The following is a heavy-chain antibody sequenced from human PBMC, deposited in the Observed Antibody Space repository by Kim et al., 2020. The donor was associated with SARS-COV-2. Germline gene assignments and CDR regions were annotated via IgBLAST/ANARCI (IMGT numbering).Heavy chain of an antibody. D-gene: IGHD3-10*01. Sequence: GGSLRLSCAASGFTFSDHYMDWVRQAPGKGLEWVGRTRNKANSYTTEYAASVKGRFTISRDDSKNSLYLQMNSLKTEDTAVYYCARDQGCFGGYGGMDVWGQGTTVTVSS. J-gene: IGHJ6*02. CDR1: GFTFSDHY. V-gene: IGHV3-72*01. CDR3: ARDQGCFGGYGGMDV. CDR2: TRNKANSYTT.